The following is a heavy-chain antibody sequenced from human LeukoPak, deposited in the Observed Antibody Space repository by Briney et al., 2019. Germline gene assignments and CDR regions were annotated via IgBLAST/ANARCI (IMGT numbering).Heavy chain of an antibody. D-gene: IGHD4-17*01. V-gene: IGHV3-33*01. CDR3: ARDHGDPYYFDY. J-gene: IGHJ4*02. Sequence: GRSLRLSCAASGFTFSSYGMHWVRQAPGKGLEWVAVIWYDGSNKYYADSVKGRFTISRDNSKNTLYPQMNSLRAEDTAVYYCARDHGDPYYFDYWGQGTLVTVSS. CDR1: GFTFSSYG. CDR2: IWYDGSNK.